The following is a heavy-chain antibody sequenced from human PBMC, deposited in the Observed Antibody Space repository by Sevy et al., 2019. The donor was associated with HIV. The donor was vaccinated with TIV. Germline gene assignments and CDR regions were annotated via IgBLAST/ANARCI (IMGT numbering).Heavy chain of an antibody. Sequence: GGSLRLSCAGSGFTFSNYGMHWVRQAPGKGLEWVAIIWYDGSNKYYTESVKGRFTISRDNSKNMLYLQMNSLRADDTAVYYCAKGYCSGGSCPRDYYYYGMDVWGQGTTVTVSS. CDR1: GFTFSNYG. CDR2: IWYDGSNK. V-gene: IGHV3-33*06. J-gene: IGHJ6*02. CDR3: AKGYCSGGSCPRDYYYYGMDV. D-gene: IGHD2-15*01.